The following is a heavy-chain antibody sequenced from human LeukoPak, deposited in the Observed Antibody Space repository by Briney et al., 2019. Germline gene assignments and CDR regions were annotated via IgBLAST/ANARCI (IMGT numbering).Heavy chain of an antibody. D-gene: IGHD3-10*01. CDR2: IYYSGST. J-gene: IGHJ4*02. CDR3: ARTRYYYNSRSYGAPYYFDY. Sequence: SETLSLTCTVPGGSISSSSYYWGWTRQPPGKGLEWIGSIYYSGSTYYNPSLKSRVTISVDTSKNQFSLKLSSVTAADTAVYYCARTRYYYNSRSYGAPYYFDYWGQGTLVTVSS. CDR1: GGSISSSSYY. V-gene: IGHV4-39*01.